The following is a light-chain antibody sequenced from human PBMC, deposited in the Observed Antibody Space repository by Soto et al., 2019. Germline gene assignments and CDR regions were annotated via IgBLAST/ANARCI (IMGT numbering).Light chain of an antibody. CDR2: EAS. Sequence: EIVLTQSPATLSLSPGERATLSCRASQSVSTYLAWYQQKPGQAPRLLIYEASNRATGIPARFSGSGSGTDFTLTISSLGPEDFAVYYCQQRSNWPLTFGGGTQVEIK. CDR3: QQRSNWPLT. V-gene: IGKV3-11*01. J-gene: IGKJ4*01. CDR1: QSVSTY.